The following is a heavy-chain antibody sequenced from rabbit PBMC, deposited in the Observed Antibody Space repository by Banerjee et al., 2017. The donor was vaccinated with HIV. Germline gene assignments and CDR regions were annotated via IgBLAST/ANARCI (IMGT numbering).Heavy chain of an antibody. Sequence: QEQLEESGGDLVKPEGSLTLTCTASGFTISSSYYMCWVRQAPGKGLEWIACIYTGSSGRTDYASWAKGRFTISETSSTTVTLQMTSLTAADTATYFCASDGNGWGGDNLWGPGTLVTVS. CDR2: IYTGSSGRT. D-gene: IGHD4-1*01. V-gene: IGHV1S45*01. CDR3: ASDGNGWGGDNL. CDR1: GFTISSSYY. J-gene: IGHJ4*01.